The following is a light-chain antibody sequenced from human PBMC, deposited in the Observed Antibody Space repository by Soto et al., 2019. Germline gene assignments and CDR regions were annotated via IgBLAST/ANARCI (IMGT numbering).Light chain of an antibody. V-gene: IGKV3-15*01. Sequence: EIVMTQSPATLSVSPGERATLSCRASQSVSSNLAWYQQKPGQAPRLLIYGASTRATGIPARFSGSGSGTEFTLTISSLQSEDFAVYYCQQYNNWPRSLVTFGPGTKVDIK. CDR1: QSVSSN. CDR3: QQYNNWPRSLVT. J-gene: IGKJ3*01. CDR2: GAS.